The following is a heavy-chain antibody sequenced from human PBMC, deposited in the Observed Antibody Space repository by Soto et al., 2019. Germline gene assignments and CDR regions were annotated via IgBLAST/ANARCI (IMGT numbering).Heavy chain of an antibody. J-gene: IGHJ6*02. V-gene: IGHV3-23*01. D-gene: IGHD3-10*01. CDR3: AKGIQVRGVIIPYGMDV. Sequence: EVQLLESGGGLVQPGGSLRLSCAASGFTFSSYAMTWVRQAPGKGLEWVSAISGSGGSTYYADSVEGRFTISRDNSKNELYLQMNSPRAEDTAVYSCAKGIQVRGVIIPYGMDVCGQGTTVTVSS. CDR1: GFTFSSYA. CDR2: ISGSGGST.